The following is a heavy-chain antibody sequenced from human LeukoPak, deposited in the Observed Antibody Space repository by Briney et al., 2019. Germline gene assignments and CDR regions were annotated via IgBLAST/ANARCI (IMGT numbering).Heavy chain of an antibody. J-gene: IGHJ5*02. CDR2: IYTSGST. Sequence: SETLSLTCTVSGGSISSYYWSWIRQPPGKGLEWIGYIYTSGSTNYNPSLKSRVTISVDTSKNQFSLKLSSVTAADTAMYYCARGVAGTQNWFDPWGQGTLVTVSS. V-gene: IGHV4-4*09. CDR3: ARGVAGTQNWFDP. CDR1: GGSISSYY. D-gene: IGHD6-13*01.